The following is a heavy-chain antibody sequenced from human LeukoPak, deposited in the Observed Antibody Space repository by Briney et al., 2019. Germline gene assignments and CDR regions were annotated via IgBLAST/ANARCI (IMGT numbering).Heavy chain of an antibody. Sequence: ASVKVSCKASGCTFTSYAMHWVRQAPGQRLEWMGWINAGNGNAKYSQKFQGRVTITRDTSASTAYMELSSLRSEDTAVYYCARGWLQFTLGYWGQGTLVTVSS. CDR1: GCTFTSYA. D-gene: IGHD5-24*01. V-gene: IGHV1-3*01. J-gene: IGHJ4*02. CDR3: ARGWLQFTLGY. CDR2: INAGNGNA.